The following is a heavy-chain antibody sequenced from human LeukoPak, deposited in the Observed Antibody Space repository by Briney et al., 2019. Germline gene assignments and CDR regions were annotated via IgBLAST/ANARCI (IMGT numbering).Heavy chain of an antibody. CDR2: IYYSGST. Sequence: SGTLSLTCTVSGGSISSYYWSWIRQSPGKGLEWIGYIYYSGSTNYNPSLESRVTISVDTSKNQFSLKLSSVTAADTAVYYCARSTGGYSYGRYFDYWGQGTLVTVSS. D-gene: IGHD5-18*01. V-gene: IGHV4-59*01. J-gene: IGHJ4*02. CDR1: GGSISSYY. CDR3: ARSTGGYSYGRYFDY.